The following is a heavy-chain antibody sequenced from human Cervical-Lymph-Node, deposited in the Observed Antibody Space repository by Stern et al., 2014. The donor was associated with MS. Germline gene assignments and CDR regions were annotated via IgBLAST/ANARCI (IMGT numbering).Heavy chain of an antibody. CDR2: SNPNGGA. J-gene: IGHJ4*02. D-gene: IGHD2-2*01. CDR1: GYIFTDYY. Sequence: QVQLVQSGAEVKKPGASVKVSCKASGYIFTDYYMHWVRQAPGQGLEWMGRSNPNGGADYAQKFQGRVTMTSDTSDSTGYMDVNRLTSDDTAVYYCARVGSSAWEVNDYWGPGTLVTVSS. CDR3: ARVGSSAWEVNDY. V-gene: IGHV1-2*06.